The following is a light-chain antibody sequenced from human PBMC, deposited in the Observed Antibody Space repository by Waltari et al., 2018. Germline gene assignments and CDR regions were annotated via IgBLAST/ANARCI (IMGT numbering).Light chain of an antibody. Sequence: QSVLTQPPSASGTPGQRVIISCSGGPSNIGSHYVYWYQHVPGTAPKLLIYKNDRRPSGFPERFSASKSGTSASLAVGGLRSEEEATYYCVAWDDSRSGRLFGGGTKVTVL. CDR1: PSNIGSHY. CDR3: VAWDDSRSGRL. J-gene: IGLJ2*01. CDR2: KND. V-gene: IGLV1-47*01.